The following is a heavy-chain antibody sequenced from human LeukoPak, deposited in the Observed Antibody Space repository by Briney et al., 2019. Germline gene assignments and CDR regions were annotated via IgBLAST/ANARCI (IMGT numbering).Heavy chain of an antibody. CDR3: ARGLPRGTMDV. CDR2: INHSGSI. V-gene: IGHV4-34*01. J-gene: IGHJ6*01. D-gene: IGHD3-10*01. Sequence: SGTLSLTCAVYGGPFSGYYWSWIRQPPGKGLEWIGEINHSGSINYNPSLKSRVTISLDTSNNQLSLKLSSVTAAGTAVYYCARGLPRGTMDVWGQGTTVTVS. CDR1: GGPFSGYY.